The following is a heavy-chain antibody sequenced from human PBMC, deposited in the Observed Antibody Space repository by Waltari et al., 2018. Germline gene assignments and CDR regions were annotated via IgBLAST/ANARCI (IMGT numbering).Heavy chain of an antibody. D-gene: IGHD2-21*01. CDR3: ARDLLAYCGGDCYSPFDP. CDR1: GYTFTGYY. CDR2: INPNSGGT. V-gene: IGHV1-2*06. Sequence: QVQLVQSGAEVKKPGASVKVSCKASGYTFTGYYMHWVRQAPGQGLELMGRINPNSGGTNYAQKFQGRVTMTRETSISTAYMVLSRLRSDDTAVYYCARDLLAYCGGDCYSPFDPWGQGTLVTVSS. J-gene: IGHJ5*02.